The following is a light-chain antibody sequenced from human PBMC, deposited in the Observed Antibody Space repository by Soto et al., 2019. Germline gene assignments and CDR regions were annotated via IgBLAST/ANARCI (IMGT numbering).Light chain of an antibody. J-gene: IGLJ2*01. CDR3: FSYEGQRVA. Sequence: QSALTQPASVSGSPGQSITISCTGTSSDVGSYNLGSWYQQYPGKAPKLMIYEGNKRPSGVSNRFSGSKSGNTASLTISGLQAEDEADYYCFSYEGQRVAVGGGTKLTV. CDR2: EGN. V-gene: IGLV2-23*01. CDR1: SSDVGSYNL.